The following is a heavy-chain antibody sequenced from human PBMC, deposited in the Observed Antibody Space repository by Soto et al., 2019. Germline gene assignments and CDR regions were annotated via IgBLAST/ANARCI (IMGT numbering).Heavy chain of an antibody. D-gene: IGHD6-19*01. CDR3: ARDGAVAGNANFDY. J-gene: IGHJ4*02. CDR1: GYTCTNYA. Sequence: QVQLVQSGAEVKKPGASVKVSCKASGYTCTNYAIHWVLQGPGQSLEWLGWINAGNAKTKYSQKFQGRVTISRDTSASTAYMELTTLRSEDTAVYYCARDGAVAGNANFDYWGQGTQVTVSS. CDR2: INAGNAKT. V-gene: IGHV1-3*01.